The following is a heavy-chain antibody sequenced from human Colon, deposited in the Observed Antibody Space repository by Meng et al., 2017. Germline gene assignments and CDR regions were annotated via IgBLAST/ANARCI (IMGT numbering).Heavy chain of an antibody. Sequence: GSLRLSCTVSGGSVSSGSYYWSWIRQPPGKGLEWIGYIYYSGSNNYNPSLKSRVTISVDTSKNQFSLKLSSVTAADTAVYYCASVEVVTDYYYYYGMDVWGQGTTVTVSS. J-gene: IGHJ6*02. CDR1: GGSVSSGSYY. V-gene: IGHV4-61*01. D-gene: IGHD2-21*02. CDR2: IYYSGSN. CDR3: ASVEVVTDYYYYYGMDV.